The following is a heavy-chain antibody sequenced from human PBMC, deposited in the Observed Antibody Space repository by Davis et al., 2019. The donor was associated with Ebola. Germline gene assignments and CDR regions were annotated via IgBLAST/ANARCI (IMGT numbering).Heavy chain of an antibody. J-gene: IGHJ4*02. V-gene: IGHV5-51*01. Sequence: GESLKISCKVSGYSFSKYWNGGVRQMPGKVLEWMGVIYPGDSDTRYSPSFQGQVIISADKSITTAYLQWSSLKASDSAIYYCAKRGTNYYFDFWGQGTLVTVSS. CDR1: GYSFSKYW. CDR3: AKRGTNYYFDF. CDR2: IYPGDSDT.